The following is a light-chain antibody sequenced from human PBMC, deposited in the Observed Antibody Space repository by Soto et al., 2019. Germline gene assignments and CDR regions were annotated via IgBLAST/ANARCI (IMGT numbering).Light chain of an antibody. Sequence: IQMTQSPSSLSASVGDRVTITCQASQDINNYLNWYQQKPGKAPKLLIYDASNLETGVPSRFSGSGSGTEFTLTISSLQSEDFAVYYCQQANDWPPTFGQGTRV. J-gene: IGKJ1*01. CDR3: QQANDWPPT. V-gene: IGKV1-33*01. CDR2: DAS. CDR1: QDINNY.